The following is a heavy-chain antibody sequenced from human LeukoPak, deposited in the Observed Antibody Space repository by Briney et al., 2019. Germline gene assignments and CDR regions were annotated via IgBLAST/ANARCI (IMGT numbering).Heavy chain of an antibody. CDR1: GGTFSSYA. Sequence: SVKVSCKASGGTFSSYAISWVRQAPGQGLEWMGGIIPIFGTANYAQKFQGRVTITADESTRTAYMELSSLRSEDTAVYYCARGGPYYYGSGIDYWGQGTLVTVSS. D-gene: IGHD3-10*01. J-gene: IGHJ4*02. CDR2: IIPIFGTA. CDR3: ARGGPYYYGSGIDY. V-gene: IGHV1-69*13.